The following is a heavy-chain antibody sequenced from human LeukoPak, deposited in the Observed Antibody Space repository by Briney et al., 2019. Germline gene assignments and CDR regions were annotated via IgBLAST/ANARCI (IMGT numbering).Heavy chain of an antibody. D-gene: IGHD3-10*01. Sequence: GGSLRLSCAASGFTFSSYGMHWVRQAPGKGLEWVSYIINSGGTIYYTDSVQGRFTISRDNGRNSLFLQMNSLRDEDTAVYYCARVGRGVYGMDVWGQGTTVTVSS. CDR1: GFTFSSYG. J-gene: IGHJ6*02. CDR2: IINSGGTI. CDR3: ARVGRGVYGMDV. V-gene: IGHV3-48*02.